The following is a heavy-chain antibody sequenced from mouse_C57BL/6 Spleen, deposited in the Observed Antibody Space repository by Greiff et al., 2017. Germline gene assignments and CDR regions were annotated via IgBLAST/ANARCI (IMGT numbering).Heavy chain of an antibody. CDR2: INPSSGYT. D-gene: IGHD1-1*01. Sequence: VQGVESGAELARPGASVKMSCKASGYTFTSYTMHWVKQRPGQGLEWIGYINPSSGYTKYNQKFKDKATLTADKSSSTAYMQLSSLTSEDSAVYYCARSLYYYGSSYYYFDYWGQGTTLTVSS. J-gene: IGHJ2*01. CDR3: ARSLYYYGSSYYYFDY. V-gene: IGHV1-4*01. CDR1: GYTFTSYT.